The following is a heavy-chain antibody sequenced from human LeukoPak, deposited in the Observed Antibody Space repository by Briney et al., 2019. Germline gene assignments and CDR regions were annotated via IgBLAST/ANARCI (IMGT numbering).Heavy chain of an antibody. V-gene: IGHV3-23*01. CDR3: AKDQKPDSGYDIDY. D-gene: IGHD5-12*01. J-gene: IGHJ4*02. CDR2: IFGSGDTT. Sequence: GGSLRLSCAASGFTISSYGMNWVRQAPRKGLEWVSVIFGSGDTTNYADSVKGRFTISRDRSKNTLYLEMHSLRADDTAVYYCAKDQKPDSGYDIDYWGQGPLVIVSS. CDR1: GFTISSYG.